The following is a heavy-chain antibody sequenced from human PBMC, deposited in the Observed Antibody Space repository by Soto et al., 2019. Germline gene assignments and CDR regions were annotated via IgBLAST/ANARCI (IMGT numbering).Heavy chain of an antibody. CDR1: GGSISSYY. V-gene: IGHV4-59*01. CDR2: IYYSGST. J-gene: IGHJ6*02. D-gene: IGHD3-10*01. CDR3: ALGDLEMASHWGYYYYGMDV. Sequence: SETLSLTCTVSGGSISSYYWSWIRQPPGKGLERIGYIYYSGSTNYNPSLKSRVTISVDTSKNQFSLKLSSVTAADTAVYYCALGDLEMASHWGYYYYGMDVWGQGTTVTVSS.